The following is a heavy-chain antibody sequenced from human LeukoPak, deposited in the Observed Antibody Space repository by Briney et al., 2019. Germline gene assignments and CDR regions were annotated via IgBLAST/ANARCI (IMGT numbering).Heavy chain of an antibody. CDR1: GFTFSSYA. D-gene: IGHD2-15*01. CDR2: ISYDGSNK. V-gene: IGHV3-30*04. Sequence: RGSLRLSCAASGFTFSSYAMHWVRQAPGKGLEWVAVISYDGSNKYYADSVKGRFTISRDNSKNTLYLQMNSLRAEDTAVYYCARENIVVVVAATVFDYWGQGTLVTVSS. CDR3: ARENIVVVVAATVFDY. J-gene: IGHJ4*02.